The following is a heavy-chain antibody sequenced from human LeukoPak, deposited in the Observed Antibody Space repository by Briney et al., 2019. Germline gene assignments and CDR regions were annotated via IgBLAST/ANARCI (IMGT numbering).Heavy chain of an antibody. CDR2: IYYSGSA. D-gene: IGHD2-21*02. J-gene: IGHJ5*02. V-gene: IGHV4-59*01. CDR3: AVTHPPQRPLFWFHP. Sequence: SQTLSLTCTVSGGSISSYYWSWIRHPPGRGLEWIGYIYYSGSANSNPSLKSLVTISVDTPQNQFSLKLCSVTPPETALYFSAVTHPPQRPLFWFHPWGQGTLVTVSS. CDR1: GGSISSYY.